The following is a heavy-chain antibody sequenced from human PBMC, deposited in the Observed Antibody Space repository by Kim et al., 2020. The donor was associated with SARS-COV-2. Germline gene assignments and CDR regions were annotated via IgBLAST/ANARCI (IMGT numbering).Heavy chain of an antibody. CDR3: ARDRGDGLSIAAAGTGAFDI. D-gene: IGHD6-13*01. J-gene: IGHJ3*02. CDR2: TYYRSKWYN. V-gene: IGHV6-1*01. CDR1: GDSVSSNSAA. Sequence: SQTLSLTCAISGDSVSSNSAAWNWIRQSPSRGLEWLGRTYYRSKWYNDYAVSVKSRITINPDTSKNQFSLQLNSVTPEDTAVYYCARDRGDGLSIAAAGTGAFDIWGQGTMVPVSS.